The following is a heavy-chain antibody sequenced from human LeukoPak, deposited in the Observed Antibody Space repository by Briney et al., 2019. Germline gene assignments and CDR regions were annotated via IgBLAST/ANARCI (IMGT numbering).Heavy chain of an antibody. CDR2: ISYDGSNK. Sequence: GRSLRLSCAASGLTFSSYAMHWVRQAPGKGLEWVAVISYDGSNKYYADSVKGRFTISRDNSKNTLYLQMNSLRAEDTAVYYCATSSMVRGAQFDYWGQGTLVTVSS. CDR3: ATSSMVRGAQFDY. CDR1: GLTFSSYA. J-gene: IGHJ4*02. D-gene: IGHD3-10*01. V-gene: IGHV3-30*04.